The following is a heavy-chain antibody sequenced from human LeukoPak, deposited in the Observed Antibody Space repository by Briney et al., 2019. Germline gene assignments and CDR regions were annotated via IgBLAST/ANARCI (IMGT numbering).Heavy chain of an antibody. D-gene: IGHD4-23*01. J-gene: IGHJ4*02. CDR2: ISSSGSTI. CDR1: GLSFIPAW. CDR3: AREGSAATVVRQAYFDY. Sequence: KSGGSLRLSCVTSGLSFIPAWMSWVRQAPGKGLEWVSYISSSGSTIYYADSVKGRFTISRDNAKNSLYLQMNSLRAEDTAVYYCAREGSAATVVRQAYFDYWGQGTLVTVSS. V-gene: IGHV3-11*04.